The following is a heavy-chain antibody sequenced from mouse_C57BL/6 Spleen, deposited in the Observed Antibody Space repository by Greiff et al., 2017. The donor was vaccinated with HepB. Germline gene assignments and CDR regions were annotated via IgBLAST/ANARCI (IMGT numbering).Heavy chain of an antibody. D-gene: IGHD3-2*02. V-gene: IGHV5-6*01. CDR3: ARQQGSSGYYFDY. J-gene: IGHJ2*01. CDR1: GFTFSSYG. CDR2: ISSGGSYT. Sequence: EVMLVESGGDLVKPGGSLKLSCAASGFTFSSYGMSWVRQTPDKRLEWVATISSGGSYTYYPDSVKGRFTISRDNAKNTLYLQMSSLKSEDTAMYYCARQQGSSGYYFDYWGQGTTLTVSS.